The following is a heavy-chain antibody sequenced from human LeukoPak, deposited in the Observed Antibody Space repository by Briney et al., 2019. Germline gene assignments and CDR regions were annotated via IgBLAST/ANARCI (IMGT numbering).Heavy chain of an antibody. CDR1: GYTFTGYY. V-gene: IGHV1-2*02. J-gene: IGHJ5*02. CDR3: ARGRAYVWGSYRSNWFDP. CDR2: INPNSGGT. D-gene: IGHD3-16*02. Sequence: GASVKVSCKASGYTFTGYYMHWVRQAPGQGLEWMGWINPNSGGTNNAQKFQGRVTMTRDTSISTAYMELSRLRSDDTAVYYCARGRAYVWGSYRSNWFDPWGQGTLVTVSS.